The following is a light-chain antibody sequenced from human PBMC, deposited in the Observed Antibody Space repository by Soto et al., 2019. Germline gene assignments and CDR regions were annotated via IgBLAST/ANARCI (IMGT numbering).Light chain of an antibody. CDR2: KAA. V-gene: IGKV1-5*03. CDR3: PLSKCYLKA. CDR1: QTISSW. Sequence: DIQMTQSPATLSVSVGDRVTITCRASQTISSWLAWYQQKPGKAPQLLIYKAATLKSGGPSRFSGSGSGTEFTLTISILQADDVAPYCCPLSKCYLKAFGHGARVDI. J-gene: IGKJ1*01.